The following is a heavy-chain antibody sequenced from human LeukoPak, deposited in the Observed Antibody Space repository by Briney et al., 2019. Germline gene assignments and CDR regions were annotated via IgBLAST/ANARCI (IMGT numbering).Heavy chain of an antibody. J-gene: IGHJ4*02. CDR3: KSGGAAPGSFDY. D-gene: IGHD1-1*01. CDR1: GFTFSSFW. V-gene: IGHV3-7*01. Sequence: GGSLRLSCAASGFTFSSFWMTWVRQAPGKGLEWVANIKQDGSEKNYVDSVKGRFTISRDNAKNSLYLQLNSLRVEDTAVYYCKSGGAAPGSFDYWGQGTLVTVSP. CDR2: IKQDGSEK.